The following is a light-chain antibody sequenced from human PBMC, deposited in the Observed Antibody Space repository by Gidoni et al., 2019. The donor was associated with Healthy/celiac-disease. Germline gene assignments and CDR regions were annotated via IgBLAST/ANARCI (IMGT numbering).Light chain of an antibody. J-gene: IGKJ4*01. V-gene: IGKV3-15*01. Sequence: EIEMTLSPATLSVSPGERATLSCRASQSVGSNLALYQQKPGQAPRLLIYGASTRATSSPARFSVSWSGTAFTLTISSLQSLDFAVYSCQQYINRPTFGGGTKVEIK. CDR1: QSVGSN. CDR2: GAS. CDR3: QQYINRPT.